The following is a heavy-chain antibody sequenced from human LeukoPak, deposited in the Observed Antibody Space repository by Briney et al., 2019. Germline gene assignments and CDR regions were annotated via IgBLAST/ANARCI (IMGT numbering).Heavy chain of an antibody. D-gene: IGHD3-3*01. CDR1: GGSISSYF. J-gene: IGHJ6*03. CDR2: VYFTGTT. Sequence: PSETLSLTCSVPGGSISSYFWSWIRQPPGKGLEWIGYVYFTGTTNYNPSLKSRVTISIDKSRKQLSLKLNSVTTADTAVYYCARTSASYYYYMDVWGNGTTVTIPS. CDR3: ARTSASYYYYMDV. V-gene: IGHV4-59*01.